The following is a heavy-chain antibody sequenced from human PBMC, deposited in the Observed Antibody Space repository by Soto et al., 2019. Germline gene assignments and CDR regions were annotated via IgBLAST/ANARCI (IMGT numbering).Heavy chain of an antibody. V-gene: IGHV3-23*01. CDR1: GFTFSRYA. CDR3: AKDPGGMGPYYFDH. CDR2: ISGSGGST. J-gene: IGHJ4*02. D-gene: IGHD3-16*01. Sequence: GGSLRLSCAASGFTFSRYAMSWVRQAPGKGLEWVSAISGSGGSTYYAVSVKGRFNIYRDNSKNTLYLQMNSLRTEDTAVYYCAKDPGGMGPYYFDHWGQGTLVTVSS.